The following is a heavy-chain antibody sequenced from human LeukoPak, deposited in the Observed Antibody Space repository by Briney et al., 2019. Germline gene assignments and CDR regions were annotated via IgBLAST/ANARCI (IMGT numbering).Heavy chain of an antibody. J-gene: IGHJ1*01. Sequence: GGSLRLSCAASGFTFSSYGMHWVRQAPGKGLEWVAVIWYDGSNKYYGESVKGRFTISRDNSKKTLYLQMNSLRVEHTAVYYRARGDGYNDAEYLQHWGQGTLVTVS. CDR3: ARGDGYNDAEYLQH. CDR1: GFTFSSYG. V-gene: IGHV3-33*01. D-gene: IGHD5-24*01. CDR2: IWYDGSNK.